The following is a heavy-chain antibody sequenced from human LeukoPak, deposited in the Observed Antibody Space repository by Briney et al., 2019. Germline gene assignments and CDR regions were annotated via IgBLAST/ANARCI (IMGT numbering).Heavy chain of an antibody. J-gene: IGHJ4*02. Sequence: RPGGSLRLSCAASGFTFDDYGMSWVRQAPGKGLEWVSGINWNGGSTGYADSVKGRFTISRENAENSLYLQMNSLRAEDTALYYCAPRGLPTLGDWGQGTLVTVSS. D-gene: IGHD3-16*01. V-gene: IGHV3-20*04. CDR2: INWNGGST. CDR3: APRGLPTLGD. CDR1: GFTFDDYG.